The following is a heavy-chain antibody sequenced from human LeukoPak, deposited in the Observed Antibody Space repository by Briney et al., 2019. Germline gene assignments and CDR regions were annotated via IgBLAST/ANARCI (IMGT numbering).Heavy chain of an antibody. CDR2: ISGSGGST. J-gene: IGHJ4*02. D-gene: IGHD6-13*01. Sequence: GGSLRLSCAASGFSFSDAWMSWVRQAPGKGLEWVSAISGSGGSTYYADSVKGRFTISRDNSKNTLYLQMNSLRAEDTAVYYCAKDRYSSSAFFDYWGQGTLVTVSS. V-gene: IGHV3-23*01. CDR3: AKDRYSSSAFFDY. CDR1: GFSFSDAW.